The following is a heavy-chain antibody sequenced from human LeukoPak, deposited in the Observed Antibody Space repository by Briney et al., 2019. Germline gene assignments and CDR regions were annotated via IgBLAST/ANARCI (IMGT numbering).Heavy chain of an antibody. D-gene: IGHD1-26*01. J-gene: IGHJ4*02. V-gene: IGHV3-11*06. Sequence: GGSLRLSCAASGFTFSNHYMTWVRQAPGKGLEWVSYISTTSSFTNYADSVKGRFTISRDNAKNSLYLQMNSLRAEDTAVYYCARDLGGHGSWGQGTLVTVSS. CDR1: GFTFSNHY. CDR3: ARDLGGHGS. CDR2: ISTTSSFT.